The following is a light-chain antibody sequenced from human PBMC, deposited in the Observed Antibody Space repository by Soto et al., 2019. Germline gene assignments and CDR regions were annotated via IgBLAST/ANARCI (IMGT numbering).Light chain of an antibody. CDR3: QQYNIWPRPT. CDR2: RAS. J-gene: IGKJ1*01. Sequence: EIVMTQSPSTLSVSPGERATLSCRASQSVSSNLAWYQQKPGQAPRLLIYRASTRATGVPARFSGSGSGTEFTLTISSLQSEDFAVYYCQQYNIWPRPTFGQGT. V-gene: IGKV3-15*01. CDR1: QSVSSN.